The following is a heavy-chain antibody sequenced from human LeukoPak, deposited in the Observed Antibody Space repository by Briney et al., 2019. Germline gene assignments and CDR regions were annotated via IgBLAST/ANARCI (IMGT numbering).Heavy chain of an antibody. D-gene: IGHD6-13*01. CDR3: ARHEPYSSSWADFDY. CDR2: IYYSGST. V-gene: IGHV4-59*08. CDR1: GGSISSYY. Sequence: PSETLSLTCTVSGGSISSYYWSWIRQPPGKGLERIGYIYYSGSTNYNPSLKSRVTISVDTSKNQFSLNLSSLPAADTAVYYCARHEPYSSSWADFDYWGQGTLVTVSS. J-gene: IGHJ4*02.